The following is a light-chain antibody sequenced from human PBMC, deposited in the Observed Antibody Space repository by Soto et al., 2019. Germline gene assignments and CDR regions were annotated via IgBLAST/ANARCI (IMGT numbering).Light chain of an antibody. CDR1: QSVSSN. CDR3: QQRSNWPPIT. CDR2: GAS. V-gene: IGKV3-15*01. Sequence: IVMTQSPATLSVSPGERATLSCRASQSVSSNLAWYQQKPGQAPRLLIYGASTRATGIPARFSGSGSGTDFTLTISSLEPEDFAVYYCQQRSNWPPITFGQGTKVDIK. J-gene: IGKJ1*01.